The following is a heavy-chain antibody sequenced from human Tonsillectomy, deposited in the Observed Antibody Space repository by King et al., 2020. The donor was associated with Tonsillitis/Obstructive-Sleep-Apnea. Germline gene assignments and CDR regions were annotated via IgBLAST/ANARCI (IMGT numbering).Heavy chain of an antibody. Sequence: VQLVESGGGLVQPGGSLRLSCAASGFTFSSYEMNWVRQAPGKGLEWVSYISSSGSAIFYADSVTGRFTISRDNAKNSLYLQMNSPRAEDTSFYYCAREADIAAFDHWGQGSVITVS. D-gene: IGHD6-25*01. CDR1: GFTFSSYE. V-gene: IGHV3-48*03. J-gene: IGHJ4*02. CDR3: AREADIAAFDH. CDR2: ISSSGSAI.